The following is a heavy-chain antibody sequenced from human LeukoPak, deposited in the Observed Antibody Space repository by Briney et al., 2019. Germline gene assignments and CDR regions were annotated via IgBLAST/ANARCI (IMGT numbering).Heavy chain of an antibody. J-gene: IGHJ4*02. CDR1: GGSISSYY. D-gene: IGHD4-17*01. CDR3: ARHPTATVTSTWYYFGY. CDR2: IYYSGST. Sequence: PSETLSLTCTVSGGSISSYYWSWIRQPPGKGLEWIGYIYYSGSTNYNPSLKSRVTISVDTSKNQFSLKLSSVTAADTAVYYCARHPTATVTSTWYYFGYWGQGTLVTVSS. V-gene: IGHV4-59*08.